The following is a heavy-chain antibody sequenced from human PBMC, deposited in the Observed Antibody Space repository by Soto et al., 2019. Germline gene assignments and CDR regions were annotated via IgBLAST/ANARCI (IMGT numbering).Heavy chain of an antibody. CDR2: ISYDGSDE. CDR1: GSAFRTYG. V-gene: IGHV3-30*18. Sequence: PGGSLRLSCAASGSAFRTYGMHWVRQAPGKGREWVALISYDGSDEYYEDSVKGRFTISRDNSKNTLYLQMNSLRAADTAVYYCANVLPDDFWSGSPFFGMDVWGQGTTVTVSS. J-gene: IGHJ6*02. CDR3: ANVLPDDFWSGSPFFGMDV. D-gene: IGHD3-3*01.